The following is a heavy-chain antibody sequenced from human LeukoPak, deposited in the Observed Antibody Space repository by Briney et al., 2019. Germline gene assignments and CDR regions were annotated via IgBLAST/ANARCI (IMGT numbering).Heavy chain of an antibody. CDR2: INPNSGGT. D-gene: IGHD1-14*01. Sequence: GASVKVSCKASGYTFTGYYMHWVRQAPGQGLEWMGWINPNSGGTNYAQKFQGRVTMTRDTSISTAYMELRSLRSDDTAVYYCARESGPEGWFDYWGQGTLVTVSS. V-gene: IGHV1-2*02. J-gene: IGHJ4*02. CDR3: ARESGPEGWFDY. CDR1: GYTFTGYY.